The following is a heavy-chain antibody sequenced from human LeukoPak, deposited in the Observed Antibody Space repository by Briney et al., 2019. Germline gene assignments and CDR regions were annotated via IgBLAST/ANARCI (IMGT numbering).Heavy chain of an antibody. CDR2: IYTSGST. J-gene: IGHJ6*03. D-gene: IGHD5-12*01. V-gene: IGHV4-61*02. Sequence: PSETLSLTCSVSGDSITSSGYYWSWIRQPAGKGLEWIGRIYTSGSTNYNPSLKSRVTISVDTSKNQFSLKLSSVTAADTAVYYCAREVSGYAEYYYYYMDVWGKGTTVTVSS. CDR1: GDSITSSGYY. CDR3: AREVSGYAEYYYYYMDV.